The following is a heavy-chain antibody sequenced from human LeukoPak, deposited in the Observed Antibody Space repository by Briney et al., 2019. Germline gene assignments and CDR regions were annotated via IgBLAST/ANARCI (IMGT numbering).Heavy chain of an antibody. J-gene: IGHJ4*02. CDR1: GYTFTGYY. CDR2: ISPRNGRT. V-gene: IGHV1-2*02. CDR3: AREGDFDSSGFYNF. D-gene: IGHD3-22*01. Sequence: ASVKVSCKASGYTFTGYYIHWVRQAPAQGLEWMGWISPRNGRTNYAQRFQGRVTMTRDTSVSTVYMELSSLRADDAAVYYCAREGDFDSSGFYNFWGQGTLVTVSS.